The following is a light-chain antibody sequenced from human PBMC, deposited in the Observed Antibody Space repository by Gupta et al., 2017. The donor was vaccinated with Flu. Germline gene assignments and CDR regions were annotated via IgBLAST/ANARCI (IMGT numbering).Light chain of an antibody. J-gene: IGKJ5*01. V-gene: IGKV3-11*01. Sequence: PGERATLSCRASQSVSSYLAWYQQKPGQAPRLLIYDASNRATGIPARFSGSGSGTDFTLTISSLEPEDFAVYYCQQRSNWITFGQGARLEIK. CDR1: QSVSSY. CDR3: QQRSNWIT. CDR2: DAS.